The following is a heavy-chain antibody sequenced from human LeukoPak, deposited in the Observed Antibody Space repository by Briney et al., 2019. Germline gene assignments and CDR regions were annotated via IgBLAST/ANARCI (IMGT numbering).Heavy chain of an antibody. CDR1: GFTFSSYW. CDR2: INIDGSTT. V-gene: IGHV3-74*01. J-gene: IGHJ3*02. Sequence: PGGSLRLSCAASGFTFSSYWMQWVRQVPGKGLVWVSRINIDGSTTNYADSVKGRYTISRDNTNHTLSLQMTSLRAEDTAVYYCARMAIYGSAAFDIWGQGTMVTVSS. D-gene: IGHD2-15*01. CDR3: ARMAIYGSAAFDI.